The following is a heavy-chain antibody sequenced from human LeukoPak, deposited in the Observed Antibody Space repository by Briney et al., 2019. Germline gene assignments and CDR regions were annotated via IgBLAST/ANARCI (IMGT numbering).Heavy chain of an antibody. J-gene: IGHJ6*02. Sequence: SETLSLTCSVSGASISSYYWSWIRQSPGKGLEWIGYIYYSGSTNSNPSLKSRVTISVDTSKNQFSLKLSSVTAADTAVYYCARDRNYDSTYGMDVWGQGTTVTVSS. CDR3: ARDRNYDSTYGMDV. D-gene: IGHD3-22*01. V-gene: IGHV4-59*01. CDR1: GASISSYY. CDR2: IYYSGST.